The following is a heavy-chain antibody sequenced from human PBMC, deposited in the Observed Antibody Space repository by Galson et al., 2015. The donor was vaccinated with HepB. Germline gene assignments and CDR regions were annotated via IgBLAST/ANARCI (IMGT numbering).Heavy chain of an antibody. Sequence: SLRLSCAASGFTFSDYAMSWVRQAPGKGLEWVSAISGSGISTFYADSVKGRFTISRDNSKNTLFLQVNRLRAEDTAVYYCAKSGADPAHDYYMDIWGKGTTVTVSS. CDR3: AKSGADPAHDYYMDI. D-gene: IGHD5-12*01. V-gene: IGHV3-23*01. CDR2: ISGSGIST. J-gene: IGHJ6*03. CDR1: GFTFSDYA.